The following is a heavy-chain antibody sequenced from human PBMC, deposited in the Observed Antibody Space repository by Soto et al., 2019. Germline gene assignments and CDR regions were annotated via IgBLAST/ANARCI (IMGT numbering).Heavy chain of an antibody. D-gene: IGHD3-10*01. V-gene: IGHV1-3*01. CDR3: AREVDYGSGSYYLPNWFDP. J-gene: IGHJ5*02. CDR2: INGGNGNT. CDR1: GYTFTSYT. Sequence: AASVKVSCKASGYTFTSYTMHWVRQAPGQRLEWMGWINGGNGNTKYSQKFQGRVTFTRDTSASTAYMELSSLRSEDTAVYYCAREVDYGSGSYYLPNWFDPWGQGTLVTVSS.